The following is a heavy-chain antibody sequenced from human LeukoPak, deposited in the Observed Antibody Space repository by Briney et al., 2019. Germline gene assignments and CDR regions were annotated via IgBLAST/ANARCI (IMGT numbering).Heavy chain of an antibody. Sequence: GRSLRLSCAASGFTFSSYGMHWVRQAPGKGLEWVAVRSYDGSNKYYADSVKGRFTISRDNSKNTLYLQMNSLRAEDTAVYYCAKDPQRYCSSTSCWDWFDPWGQGTLVTVSS. CDR1: GFTFSSYG. D-gene: IGHD2-2*01. V-gene: IGHV3-30*18. J-gene: IGHJ5*02. CDR3: AKDPQRYCSSTSCWDWFDP. CDR2: RSYDGSNK.